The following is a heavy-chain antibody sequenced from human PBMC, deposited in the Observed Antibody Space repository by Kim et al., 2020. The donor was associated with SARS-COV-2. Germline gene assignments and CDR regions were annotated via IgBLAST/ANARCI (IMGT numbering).Heavy chain of an antibody. CDR1: GFTFDDYA. Sequence: GGSLRLSCAASGFTFDDYAMHWVRQAPGKGLEWVSLISGDGGSTYYADSVKGRFTISRDNSKNSLYLQMNSLRTEDTALYYCAKDTHNGDQRRPNYYYYYGMDVWGQGTTVTVSS. D-gene: IGHD2-21*02. CDR3: AKDTHNGDQRRPNYYYYYGMDV. V-gene: IGHV3-43*02. CDR2: ISGDGGST. J-gene: IGHJ6*02.